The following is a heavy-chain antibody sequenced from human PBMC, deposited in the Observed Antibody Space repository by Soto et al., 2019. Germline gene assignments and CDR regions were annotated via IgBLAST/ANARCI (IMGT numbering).Heavy chain of an antibody. Sequence: SETLSLTCTVSGGSISSYYWSWIRQPPGKGLEWIGYIYYSGSTNHNPSLKSRVTISVDTSKNQFSLKLSSVTAADTAVYYCARGMTAVEYSDYWGQGTLVTV. CDR3: ARGMTAVEYSDY. D-gene: IGHD6-13*01. CDR2: IYYSGST. V-gene: IGHV4-59*01. CDR1: GGSISSYY. J-gene: IGHJ4*02.